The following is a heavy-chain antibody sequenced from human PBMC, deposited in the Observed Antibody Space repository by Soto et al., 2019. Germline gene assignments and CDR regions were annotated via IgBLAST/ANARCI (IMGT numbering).Heavy chain of an antibody. J-gene: IGHJ6*03. V-gene: IGHV3-23*01. Sequence: GGSLRLSCAASGFTFSSYAMSWVRQAPGKGLEWVSAISGSGGSTYYADSVKGRFTISRDNSKNTLYLRMNSLRAEDTAVYYCAKDVGPYEYYDFWSGYLDVWGKGTTVTVSS. CDR1: GFTFSSYA. CDR2: ISGSGGST. D-gene: IGHD3-3*01. CDR3: AKDVGPYEYYDFWSGYLDV.